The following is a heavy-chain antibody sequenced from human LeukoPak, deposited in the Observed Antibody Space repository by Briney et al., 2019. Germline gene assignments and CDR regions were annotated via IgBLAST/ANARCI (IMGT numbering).Heavy chain of an antibody. Sequence: ASVKVSCKASGYTFTSYGISWVRQAPGQGLEWMGWISAYNGNTNYAQKLQGRVTMTTDTSTSTAYMELRSLRSDDTAVYYCARTLRPRTVRRAFDIWGHGTMVTVSS. V-gene: IGHV1-18*01. CDR1: GYTFTSYG. CDR2: ISAYNGNT. CDR3: ARTLRPRTVRRAFDI. D-gene: IGHD4-4*01. J-gene: IGHJ3*02.